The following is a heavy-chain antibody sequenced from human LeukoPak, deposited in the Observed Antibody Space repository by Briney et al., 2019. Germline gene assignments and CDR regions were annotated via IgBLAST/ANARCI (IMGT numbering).Heavy chain of an antibody. V-gene: IGHV1-18*04. D-gene: IGHD5-12*01. CDR3: ARDPGYTGYDSFDY. Sequence: ASVKVSCKASGYTFTIYGVSWARQAPGQGPEWMGWISGYSGKTNYEQKFQGRVTMTTDTSKNTAHMELRSLRSDDTAVYYCARDPGYTGYDSFDYWGQGTLVTVSS. CDR2: ISGYSGKT. J-gene: IGHJ4*02. CDR1: GYTFTIYG.